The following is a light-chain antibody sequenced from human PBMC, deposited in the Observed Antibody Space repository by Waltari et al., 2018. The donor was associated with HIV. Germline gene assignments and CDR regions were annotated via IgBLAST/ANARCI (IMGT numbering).Light chain of an antibody. V-gene: IGLV2-8*01. CDR1: TSDVGSYNN. J-gene: IGLJ2*01. CDR3: TSYAGRNTLV. Sequence: QSALTQPPSASGSPGQSVTISCTGKTSDVGSYNNVSWYQQHPGKAPKLMIYEVFKRPSGVPDRFSGSKSGNTASLTVSGLQAEDEADYYCTSYAGRNTLVFGGGTKLTVL. CDR2: EVF.